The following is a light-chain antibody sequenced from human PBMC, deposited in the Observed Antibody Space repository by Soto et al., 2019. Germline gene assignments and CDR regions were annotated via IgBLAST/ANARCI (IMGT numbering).Light chain of an antibody. CDR1: QSVSVN. Sequence: EIVMTQSPATLSVSPGERATLSCRASQSVSVNLAWYQQKTPQPPSLLIYGASTRATGITASFSGSGSGTEFTLTINSLQSEDFAVYYCQQDNNWPPVTFGGGTKVDIK. V-gene: IGKV3-15*01. J-gene: IGKJ4*01. CDR3: QQDNNWPPVT. CDR2: GAS.